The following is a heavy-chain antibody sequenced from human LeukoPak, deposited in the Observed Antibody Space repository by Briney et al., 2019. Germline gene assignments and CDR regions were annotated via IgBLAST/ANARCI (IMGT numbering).Heavy chain of an antibody. D-gene: IGHD1-1*01. Sequence: GASVKVSCKASGYTFTSHGISWVRQAPGQGLEWMGWISAYNGNTNYAQKLQGRVTMTTDTSTSTAYMELRSLRSDDTAVYYCARDLSTSSNWELDYWGQGTLVTVSS. V-gene: IGHV1-18*01. CDR1: GYTFTSHG. J-gene: IGHJ4*02. CDR3: ARDLSTSSNWELDY. CDR2: ISAYNGNT.